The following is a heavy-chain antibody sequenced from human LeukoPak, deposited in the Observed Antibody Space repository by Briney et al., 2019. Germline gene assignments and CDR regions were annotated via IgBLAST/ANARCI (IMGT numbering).Heavy chain of an antibody. J-gene: IGHJ3*02. CDR1: GFTFSDYY. Sequence: PGGSLRLSCAASGFTFSDYYMSWIRQAPGKGLEWVSYISSSGSTIYYADSVKGRFTISRDNAKDSLYLQMNSLRAEDTAVYYCASVLHSGAFDIWGQGTMVTVSS. V-gene: IGHV3-11*01. CDR2: ISSSGSTI. CDR3: ASVLHSGAFDI. D-gene: IGHD6-19*01.